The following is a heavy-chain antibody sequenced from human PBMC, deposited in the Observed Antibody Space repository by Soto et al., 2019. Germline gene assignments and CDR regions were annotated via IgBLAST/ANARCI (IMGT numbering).Heavy chain of an antibody. Sequence: EVQLVESGGGLVQPGGSLRLSCAASGFVLSSYSMSWVRQAPGKGLEWVSYLGTGTRTSYYADSVKGRFTISRDNGKNSLFLQMNRLKVENTTLYPCATSYSSGFGYWGQGTVVTVSS. CDR2: LGTGTRTS. CDR1: GFVLSSYS. D-gene: IGHD5-18*01. J-gene: IGHJ4*02. V-gene: IGHV3-48*01. CDR3: ATSYSSGFGY.